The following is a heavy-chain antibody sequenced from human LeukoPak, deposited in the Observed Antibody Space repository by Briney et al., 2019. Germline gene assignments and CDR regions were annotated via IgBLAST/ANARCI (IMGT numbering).Heavy chain of an antibody. CDR2: INSDGSST. D-gene: IGHD2-2*01. CDR1: GFTFSSNW. V-gene: IGHV3-74*01. Sequence: GGSLRLSCVASGFTFSSNWMHWVRQAPGKGLVWVSRINSDGSSTSYADSVKGRFTISRDNAKNTLYLQMNSLRAEDTAVYYCAKGRAILPFDPWGQGTLVTVSS. J-gene: IGHJ5*02. CDR3: AKGRAILPFDP.